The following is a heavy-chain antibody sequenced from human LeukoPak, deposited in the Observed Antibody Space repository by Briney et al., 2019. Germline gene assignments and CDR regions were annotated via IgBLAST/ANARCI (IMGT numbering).Heavy chain of an antibody. CDR1: GGSISSYY. Sequence: SETLSLTCTVSGGSISSYYWSWIRQPPGKGLEWIGYIYYSGNTNYNPSLKSRVTISVDTSKNQFSLKPSSVTAADTAVYYCARLWSEGNWENWFDPWGQGTLVTVSS. CDR3: ARLWSEGNWENWFDP. J-gene: IGHJ5*02. CDR2: IYYSGNT. D-gene: IGHD3-3*01. V-gene: IGHV4-59*01.